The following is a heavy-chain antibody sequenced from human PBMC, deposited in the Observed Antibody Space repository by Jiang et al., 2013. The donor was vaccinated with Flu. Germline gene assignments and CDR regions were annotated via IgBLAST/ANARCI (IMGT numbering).Heavy chain of an antibody. CDR3: VNAHHTVSSGWYYFDY. CDR1: GFTFSSYA. D-gene: IGHD6-19*01. CDR2: ISSNGGST. J-gene: IGHJ4*02. Sequence: VQLLESGGGLVQPGGSLRLSCSASGFTFSSYAMHWVRQAPGKGLEYVSAISSNGGSTYYADSVKGRFTISRDNSKNTLYLQMSSLRAEDTAVYYCVNAHHTVSSGWYYFDYWGQGTLVTVSS. V-gene: IGHV3-64D*08.